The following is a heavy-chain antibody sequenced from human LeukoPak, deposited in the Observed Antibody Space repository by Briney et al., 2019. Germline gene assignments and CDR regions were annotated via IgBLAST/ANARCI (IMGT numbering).Heavy chain of an antibody. V-gene: IGHV5-51*01. Sequence: GESLKISCQGIGYTFSKYWIGWVRQMPGKGLEWMGIISPGNSETTYSPSFQGQVTISVDNSISTVYLHWSSLKASDTAVYYCARSPGDGHKDGVDYIWGQGTMVSVSS. CDR2: ISPGNSET. CDR3: ARSPGDGHKDGVDYI. CDR1: GYTFSKYW. D-gene: IGHD1-14*01. J-gene: IGHJ3*02.